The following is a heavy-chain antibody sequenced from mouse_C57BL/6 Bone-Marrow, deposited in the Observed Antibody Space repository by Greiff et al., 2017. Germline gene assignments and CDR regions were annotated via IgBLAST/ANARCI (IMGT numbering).Heavy chain of an antibody. D-gene: IGHD2-2*01. V-gene: IGHV3-6*01. Sequence: EVQRVESGPGLVKPSQSLSLTCSVTGYSITSGYYWNWIRQFPGNKLEWMGYISYDGSNNYNPSLKNRISITRDTSKNQFFLKLNSVTTEDTATYYCARDRGDGYPWYFDVWGTGTTVTVSS. CDR3: ARDRGDGYPWYFDV. J-gene: IGHJ1*03. CDR1: GYSITSGYY. CDR2: ISYDGSN.